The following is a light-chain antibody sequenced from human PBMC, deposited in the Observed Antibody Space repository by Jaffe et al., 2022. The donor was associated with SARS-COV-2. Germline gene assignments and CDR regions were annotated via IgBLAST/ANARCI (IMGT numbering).Light chain of an antibody. Sequence: EIVLTQFPGTLSLSPGERATLSCRASQSVTSNYLAWYQQKPGQAPRLLIYGASFRATGIPDRFSGSGSGTDFTLTISRLEPEDFAVYYCQQYGTSSFTFGGGAKVETK. J-gene: IGKJ4*01. V-gene: IGKV3-20*01. CDR1: QSVTSNY. CDR3: QQYGTSSFT. CDR2: GAS.